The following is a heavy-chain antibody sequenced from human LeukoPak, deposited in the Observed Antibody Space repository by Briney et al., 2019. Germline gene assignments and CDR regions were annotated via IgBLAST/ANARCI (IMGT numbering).Heavy chain of an antibody. CDR3: ARDGYNWERSY. CDR2: ISGSGGST. J-gene: IGHJ4*02. V-gene: IGHV3-23*01. D-gene: IGHD5-24*01. Sequence: GGTLRLSCAASGFTFSSYGMSWVRQAPGKGLEWVSAISGSGGSTYYADSVKGRFTISRDNSKNTLYLQMNSLRAEDTAVYYCARDGYNWERSYWGQGTLVTVSS. CDR1: GFTFSSYG.